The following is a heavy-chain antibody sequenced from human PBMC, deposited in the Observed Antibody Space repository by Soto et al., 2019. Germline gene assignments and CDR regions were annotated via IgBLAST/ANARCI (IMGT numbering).Heavy chain of an antibody. CDR1: GGSISSGGYY. Sequence: QVQLQESGPGLVKPSQTLSLTCTVSGGSISSGGYYWSWIRQHPGKGLEWIGYIYYSGSTYYNPSLKSRVTISVDTSKNQFSLKVSSVTAADTAVYYCARDQGGHYGSGSSLYYLDNWGQGTLVTVSS. CDR3: ARDQGGHYGSGSSLYYLDN. CDR2: IYYSGST. D-gene: IGHD3-10*01. V-gene: IGHV4-31*03. J-gene: IGHJ4*02.